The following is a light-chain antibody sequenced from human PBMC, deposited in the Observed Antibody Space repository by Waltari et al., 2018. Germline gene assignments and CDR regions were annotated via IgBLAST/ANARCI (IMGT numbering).Light chain of an antibody. CDR2: GAS. V-gene: IGKV4-1*01. CDR1: QSFVFNSNNKNY. Sequence: DIVMTQSPDALAVSLGERAAIHCKSSQSFVFNSNNKNYIAWYQKKPGQPPKLLIYGASTLDAGVPDRFSGSGSGTDFTLTISSLQTEDVAVYYCQQYHSVPFTFGGGTKVEIQ. CDR3: QQYHSVPFT. J-gene: IGKJ4*01.